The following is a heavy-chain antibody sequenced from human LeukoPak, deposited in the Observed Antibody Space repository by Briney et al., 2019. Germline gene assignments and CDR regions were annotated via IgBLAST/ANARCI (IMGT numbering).Heavy chain of an antibody. D-gene: IGHD2-8*01. CDR3: ARRPGYCPNGVCYKRNWFDP. J-gene: IGHJ5*02. V-gene: IGHV4-34*01. Sequence: PGGSLRLSCAASGFTFSSYSMNWVRQPPGKGLEWIGEINQSGSTNYNPSLKSRVTLSVDTSNNQFSLKLSSVTAADTAVYYCARRPGYCPNGVCYKRNWFDPWGQGTLVTVSS. CDR1: GFTFSSYS. CDR2: INQSGST.